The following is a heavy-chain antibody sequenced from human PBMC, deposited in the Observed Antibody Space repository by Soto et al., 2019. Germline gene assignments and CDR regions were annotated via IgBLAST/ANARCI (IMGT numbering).Heavy chain of an antibody. V-gene: IGHV4-30-4*01. D-gene: IGHD4-4*01. Sequence: ASETLSLTCTVSGGSISSGDYYWSCIRQPPGKGLEWIGHIYYSGSTYYNPSLKSRVTISVDTSKNQFPLKLSSVTAADTAVYYCARALYSSFPRYYYYGMDVWGQGTTVTVSS. CDR2: IYYSGST. CDR3: ARALYSSFPRYYYYGMDV. J-gene: IGHJ6*02. CDR1: GGSISSGDYY.